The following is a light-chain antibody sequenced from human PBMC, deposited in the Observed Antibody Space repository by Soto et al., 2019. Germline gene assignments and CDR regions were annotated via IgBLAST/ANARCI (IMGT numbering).Light chain of an antibody. CDR1: SSDVGSYNR. CDR3: YSSKSSKTYV. V-gene: IGLV2-18*02. J-gene: IGLJ1*01. Sequence: QSALTQPPSVSGSPGQSVTISCSGTSSDVGSYNRVSWYQQAPGTAPKVMIYEVSNRPSGVPDRFSGSKSGNTASLTISGLQPEDEADYYCYSSKSSKTYVCGTGTKVTVL. CDR2: EVS.